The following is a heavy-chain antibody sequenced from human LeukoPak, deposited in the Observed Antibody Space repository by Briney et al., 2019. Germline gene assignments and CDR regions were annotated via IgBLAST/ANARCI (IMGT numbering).Heavy chain of an antibody. D-gene: IGHD6-19*01. CDR1: GYTFTGYY. Sequence: ASVKVSCKASGYTFTGYYMHWVRQAPGQGLEWMGWINPNSGGTNYAQKFQGRVTMTRDTSISTAYMELGRLRSDDTAVYYCASTPSSGWYRRFDYWGQGTLVTVSS. CDR3: ASTPSSGWYRRFDY. V-gene: IGHV1-2*02. J-gene: IGHJ4*02. CDR2: INPNSGGT.